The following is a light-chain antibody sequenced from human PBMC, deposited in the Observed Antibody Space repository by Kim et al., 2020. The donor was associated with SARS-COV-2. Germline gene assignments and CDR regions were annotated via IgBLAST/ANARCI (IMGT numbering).Light chain of an antibody. J-gene: IGLJ2*01. CDR2: QDR. CDR1: KLGHKY. V-gene: IGLV3-1*01. Sequence: SYELTQPPSVSVSPGQTASITCSGDKLGHKYACWYQQKPGQSPVVVIYQDRKRPSGIPERFSGSNSGNTATLTISGTQAMDEADYYCQAWDSSTVVFGGGTRLTVL. CDR3: QAWDSSTVV.